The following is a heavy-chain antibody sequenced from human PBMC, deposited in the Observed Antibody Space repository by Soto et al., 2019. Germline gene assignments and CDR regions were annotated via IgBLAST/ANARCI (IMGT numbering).Heavy chain of an antibody. CDR3: ARDLGYCSGGSCYSFTNFDY. CDR1: GGTFSSYT. Sequence: ASVKVSCKASGGTFSSYTISWVRQAPGQGLEWMGRIIANNGKTNYAQKLKGRVTMTTDTSTSTAYMELRSLRSDDTAVYYCARDLGYCSGGSCYSFTNFDYWGQGTLVTVSS. CDR2: IIANNGKT. D-gene: IGHD2-15*01. V-gene: IGHV1-18*01. J-gene: IGHJ4*02.